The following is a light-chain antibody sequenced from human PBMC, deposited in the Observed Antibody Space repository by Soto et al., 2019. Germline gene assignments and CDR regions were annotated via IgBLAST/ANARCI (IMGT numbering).Light chain of an antibody. J-gene: IGLJ1*01. V-gene: IGLV2-14*01. CDR2: EVS. Sequence: QSVLTQPASVSGSPGQSITISCTGTSGDVGGYNYVSWYQQHPGKAPKLMIYEVSSRPSGVSYRFSASKSGNTASLTISGLQAEDEADYYCSSYTSSSTYVFXTGTKVTVL. CDR3: SSYTSSSTYV. CDR1: SGDVGGYNY.